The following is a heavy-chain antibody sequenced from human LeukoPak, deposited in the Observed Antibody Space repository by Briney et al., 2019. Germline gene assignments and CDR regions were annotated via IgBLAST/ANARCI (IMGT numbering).Heavy chain of an antibody. CDR3: ARGAPRWWFDP. CDR1: GGSISSASYY. D-gene: IGHD4-23*01. J-gene: IGHJ5*02. CDR2: IYTSGSS. V-gene: IGHV4-61*09. Sequence: PSQTLSLTCTVSGGSISSASYYWSWIRQPAGKGLEWVGHIYTSGSSNYNLSLKSRVTISVDTSKNQFSLKLSSVTAADTAVYYCARGAPRWWFDPWGQGTLVTVSS.